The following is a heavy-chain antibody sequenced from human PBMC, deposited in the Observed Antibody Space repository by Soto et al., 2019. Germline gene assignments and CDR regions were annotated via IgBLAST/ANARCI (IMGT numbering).Heavy chain of an antibody. CDR1: GFSFSSYA. Sequence: EVQLLESGGGLVQPGGSLRLSCEASGFSFSSYALSWVRQAPGKGLEWVSTFSAGGRANYADSVKGRFTIAKDFSKNTLHLQTNSLRAEDTAVYYCAKESMPEHYGDTLFDHWGQGTRVTVSS. CDR2: FSAGGRA. D-gene: IGHD4-17*01. CDR3: AKESMPEHYGDTLFDH. J-gene: IGHJ4*02. V-gene: IGHV3-23*01.